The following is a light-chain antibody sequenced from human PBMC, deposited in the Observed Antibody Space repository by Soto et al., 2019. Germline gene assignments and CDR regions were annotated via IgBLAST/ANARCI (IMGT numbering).Light chain of an antibody. V-gene: IGKV3-11*01. CDR1: QSVTSF. CDR3: QQRSNWPLT. Sequence: EIVLTQSPVTLPLSPGERATLSCRASQSVTSFLAWYQQKPGQAPRLLIYDVSNRATGIPARFSGSGSGTDFTLTISSLEPEDFAVYYCQQRSNWPLTFGGGTKVEIK. J-gene: IGKJ4*01. CDR2: DVS.